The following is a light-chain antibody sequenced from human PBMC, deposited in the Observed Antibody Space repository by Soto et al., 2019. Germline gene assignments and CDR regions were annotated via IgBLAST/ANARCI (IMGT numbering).Light chain of an antibody. V-gene: IGKV3-20*01. CDR2: DAS. Sequence: ILLMQSPATLSLSPGERATLSCRASRSLSSDYLAWYQQKPGQAPRLLFYDASRRATGTPDRFSVSGSGTDFTLTISRLEPGDFAVYYCQQYGDSPRSFGQGTKVDIK. J-gene: IGKJ1*01. CDR3: QQYGDSPRS. CDR1: RSLSSDY.